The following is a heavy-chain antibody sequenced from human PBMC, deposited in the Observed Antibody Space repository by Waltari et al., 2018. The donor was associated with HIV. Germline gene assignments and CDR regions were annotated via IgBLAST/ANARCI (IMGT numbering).Heavy chain of an antibody. Sequence: QVQLVESGGGVVQPRKYLRLSCAGSGFTLRNYTMHWVRQAPGKGLEWVTFILYDGSIKDYADSVQGRFTISRDNSRNTLYLQMNSLRAEDTAVYYCAKELRYFDWLHQSDYWGQGTLVTVSS. J-gene: IGHJ4*02. D-gene: IGHD3-9*01. V-gene: IGHV3-30*02. CDR1: GFTLRNYT. CDR2: ILYDGSIK. CDR3: AKELRYFDWLHQSDY.